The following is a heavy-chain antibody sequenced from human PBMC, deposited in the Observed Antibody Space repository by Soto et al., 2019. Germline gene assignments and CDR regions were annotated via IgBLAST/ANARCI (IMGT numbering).Heavy chain of an antibody. D-gene: IGHD3-3*01. CDR1: GFTFSSYA. CDR3: AKDPPEEDFWSGYDLDY. CDR2: ISGSGGST. J-gene: IGHJ4*02. V-gene: IGHV3-23*01. Sequence: GGSLRLSCAASGFTFSSYAMSWVRQAPGKGLEWVSAISGSGGSTYYADSVKGRFTISRDNSKNTLYLQMNSLRAEDTAVYYCAKDPPEEDFWSGYDLDYWGQGTLVTVSS.